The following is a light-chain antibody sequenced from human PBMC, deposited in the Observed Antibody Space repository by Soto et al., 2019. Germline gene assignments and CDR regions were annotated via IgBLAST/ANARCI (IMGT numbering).Light chain of an antibody. J-gene: IGKJ4*01. V-gene: IGKV1-5*01. CDR3: QQYSAYPLT. Sequence: DIQMTQSPSTLSASVGDRVTIACRASQSISGYLAWYQRKPGKAPKLLIYDASNLETGVPSRFSGSGSGTEFTLTINSLQPDDFATYYCQQYSAYPLTFGGGTKWIS. CDR2: DAS. CDR1: QSISGY.